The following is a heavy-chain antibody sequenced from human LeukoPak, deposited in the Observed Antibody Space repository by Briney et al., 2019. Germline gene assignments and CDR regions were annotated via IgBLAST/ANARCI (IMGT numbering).Heavy chain of an antibody. J-gene: IGHJ4*02. V-gene: IGHV3-74*01. CDR3: ARDRSSLGLWFGELRN. D-gene: IGHD3-10*01. CDR2: IYSDGSST. Sequence: HPGGSLRLFCAGSGFAFSNYWVHWVRQAPGKGLVWVSRIYSDGSSTNYADSVKGRFTISRDNAKNTLYLQMNSLRAEDTAVYYCARDRSSLGLWFGELRNWGQGTLVTVSS. CDR1: GFAFSNYW.